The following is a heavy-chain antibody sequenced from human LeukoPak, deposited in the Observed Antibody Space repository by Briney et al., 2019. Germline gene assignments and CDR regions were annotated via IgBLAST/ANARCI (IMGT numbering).Heavy chain of an antibody. J-gene: IGHJ3*02. CDR3: ARELEEYYYDSSGYDGAFDI. D-gene: IGHD3-22*01. CDR2: IIPIFGTA. V-gene: IGHV1-69*05. CDR1: GGTFSSYA. Sequence: SVKVSCKASGGTFSSYAISWVRQAPGQGLEWMGGIIPIFGTANYAQKFQGRVTITTDESTSTAYMELSSLRSDDTAVYYCARELEEYYYDSSGYDGAFDIWGQGTMVTVSS.